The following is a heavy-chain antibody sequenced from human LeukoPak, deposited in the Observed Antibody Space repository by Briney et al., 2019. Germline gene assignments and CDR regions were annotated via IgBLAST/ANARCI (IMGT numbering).Heavy chain of an antibody. J-gene: IGHJ4*02. CDR1: GYSFTSHW. D-gene: IGHD5-24*01. CDR2: IYPGDSDT. V-gene: IGHV5-51*01. CDR3: ARGVEMATVTLFDY. Sequence: EESLKISCKGSGYSFTSHWIGWVRQMPGKGLEWMGIIYPGDSDTRYSPSIQGQVTISADKSIRTAYLQWSSLKASDTAMYYCARGVEMATVTLFDYWGQGTLVTVSS.